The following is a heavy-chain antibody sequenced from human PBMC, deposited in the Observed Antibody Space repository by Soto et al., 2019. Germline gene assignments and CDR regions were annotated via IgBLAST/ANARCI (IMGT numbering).Heavy chain of an antibody. Sequence: SETLSLTCTVSGGSISSSSYYWGWIRQPPGKGLEWIGSIYYSGSTYYNPSLKSRVTISVDTSKNQFSLKLSSVTAADTAVYYCAGGYSSSWYHWFDPWGQGTLVTVSS. CDR3: AGGYSSSWYHWFDP. CDR1: GGSISSSSYY. CDR2: IYYSGST. J-gene: IGHJ5*02. V-gene: IGHV4-39*01. D-gene: IGHD6-13*01.